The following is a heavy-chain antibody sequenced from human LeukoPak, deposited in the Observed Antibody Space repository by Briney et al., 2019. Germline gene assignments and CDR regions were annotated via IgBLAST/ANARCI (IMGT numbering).Heavy chain of an antibody. J-gene: IGHJ6*02. CDR3: AKDSSSSNYYFGMDV. CDR1: GFPFSSYA. D-gene: IGHD6-6*01. Sequence: GGSLRLSCSASGFPFSSYAMHWVRQAPGKGLEYVSAISDSGGSTYYADSVKGRFTISRDNSKNTLYLQMNSLRVEDTAVYYCAKDSSSSNYYFGMDVWGQGTTVIVS. CDR2: ISDSGGST. V-gene: IGHV3-64*04.